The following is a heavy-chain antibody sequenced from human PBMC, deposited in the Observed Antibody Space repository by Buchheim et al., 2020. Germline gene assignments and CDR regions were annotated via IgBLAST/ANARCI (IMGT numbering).Heavy chain of an antibody. V-gene: IGHV4-4*02. CDR1: GGSISSSXW. D-gene: IGHD1-26*01. CDR3: ARGGAKYDN. CDR2: VYLSGNT. Sequence: QVQLQESGPGLVKPSGTLSLTCVVSGGSISSSXWWNWVRQSPEKGLEWIGEVYLSGNTNYNPSLKSRVTIPVNTSTNKFSPKLTSVTAADTAVYYCARGGAKYDNWGPGTL. J-gene: IGHJ4*02.